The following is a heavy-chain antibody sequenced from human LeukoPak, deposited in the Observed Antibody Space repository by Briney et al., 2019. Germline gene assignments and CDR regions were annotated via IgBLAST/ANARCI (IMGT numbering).Heavy chain of an antibody. CDR3: ARVGYYYDSRVLDY. CDR1: GGSISSYY. CDR2: IYYSGST. J-gene: IGHJ4*02. D-gene: IGHD3-22*01. V-gene: IGHV4-59*01. Sequence: SETLSLTCTVSGGSISSYYWSWIRQPPGKGLEWIGYIYYSGSTNYNPSLKSRVTISVDTSKNQFSLKLSSVTAADTAVYYCARVGYYYDSRVLDYWGQGTLVTVSS.